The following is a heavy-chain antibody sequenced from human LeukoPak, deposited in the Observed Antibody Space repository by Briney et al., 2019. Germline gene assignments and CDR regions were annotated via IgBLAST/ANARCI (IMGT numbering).Heavy chain of an antibody. CDR1: GGTFSSYA. V-gene: IGHV1-69*05. CDR3: ARGDTMVRGLRSYRFDP. J-gene: IGHJ5*02. Sequence: GASVKVSCKASGGTFSSYAISWVRQAPGQGLEWMGRISPIFGTANYAQKFQGRVTITTDESTSTAYMELSSLRSEDTAVYYCARGDTMVRGLRSYRFDPWGQGTLVTVSS. CDR2: ISPIFGTA. D-gene: IGHD3-10*01.